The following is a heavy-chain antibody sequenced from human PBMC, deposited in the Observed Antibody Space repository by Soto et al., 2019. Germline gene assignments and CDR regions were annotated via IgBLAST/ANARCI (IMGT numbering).Heavy chain of an antibody. Sequence: ASVKVSCKASGGTFSSYAISWVRQAPGQGLEWMGGIIPIFDTANYAQKFQGRVTITADESTSTAYMELSSLRSEDTAVYYCARHDCISSSCYYYYYYGMDLRGQGTTVTVSS. J-gene: IGHJ6*02. CDR3: ARHDCISSSCYYYYYYGMDL. CDR2: IIPIFDTA. V-gene: IGHV1-69*13. CDR1: GGTFSSYA. D-gene: IGHD2-15*01.